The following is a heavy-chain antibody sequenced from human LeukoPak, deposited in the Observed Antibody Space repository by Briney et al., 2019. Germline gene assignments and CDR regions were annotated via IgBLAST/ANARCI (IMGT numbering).Heavy chain of an antibody. D-gene: IGHD5-24*01. CDR2: IYYSGST. J-gene: IGHJ4*02. V-gene: IGHV4-39*07. Sequence: KTSETLSLTCTVSGGSISSSSYYWGWIRQPPGKGLEWIGSIYYSGSTYYNPSLKSRVTISVDTSKNQFSLKLSSVTAADTAVYYCARDRDGYTDYWGQGTLVTVSS. CDR1: GGSISSSSYY. CDR3: ARDRDGYTDY.